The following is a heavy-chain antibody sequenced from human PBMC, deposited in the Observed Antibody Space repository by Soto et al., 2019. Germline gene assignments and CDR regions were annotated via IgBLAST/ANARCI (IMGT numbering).Heavy chain of an antibody. CDR1: RFSFSTYG. J-gene: IGHJ6*03. CDR3: ARLTDHYMDV. V-gene: IGHV3-33*01. CDR2: IWYDGSYK. Sequence: VQLVESGGGVVQPGRSLRLSCAASRFSFSTYGMHWVRQAPGKGLEWVAVIWYDGSYKYYADSVKGRFTISRDNSKNTLYLQMNSLRAEDTAVYYCARLTDHYMDVWGKGTTVTVSS.